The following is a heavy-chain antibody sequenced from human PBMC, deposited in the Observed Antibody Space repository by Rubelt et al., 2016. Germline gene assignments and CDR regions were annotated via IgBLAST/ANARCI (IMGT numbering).Heavy chain of an antibody. CDR3: LKIMGGAGEIY. V-gene: IGHV3-64D*09. D-gene: IGHD2-8*01. CDR1: GFTFSSYA. Sequence: EVQLVESGGGLVQPGGSLRLSCGASGFTFSSYAMSWVRQAPGKGLEFVSAITTNGGSSYYADSVKGRFSISRDNSRSTLYLQMSSLRVEDTAVYYCLKIMGGAGEIYWGQGTLVSVSS. J-gene: IGHJ4*02. CDR2: ITTNGGSS.